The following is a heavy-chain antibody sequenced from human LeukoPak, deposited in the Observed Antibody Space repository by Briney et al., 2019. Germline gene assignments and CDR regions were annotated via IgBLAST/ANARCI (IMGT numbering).Heavy chain of an antibody. D-gene: IGHD4-11*01. CDR2: IDPDGSHK. J-gene: IGHJ4*02. Sequence: GSLRLSCGASGFTFTRFWMNWVRQAPGRGLEWVANIDPDGSHKYYVDSVKGRFTISRDNAKNSVYLQMNSLRAEDTAVYYCSGRDDSRNPCAYWGQGTLVSVSS. V-gene: IGHV3-7*01. CDR1: GFTFTRFW. CDR3: SGRDDSRNPCAY.